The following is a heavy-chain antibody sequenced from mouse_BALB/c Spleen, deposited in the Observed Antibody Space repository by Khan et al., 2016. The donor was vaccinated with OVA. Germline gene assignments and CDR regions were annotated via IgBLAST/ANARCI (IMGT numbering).Heavy chain of an antibody. CDR2: LWSDGST. D-gene: IGHD2-10*01. Sequence: QVRLQQSGPGLVAPSQSLSLTCTISGFSLTDYGVHWVRQPPGKGLEWLVVLWSDGSTAYNSALKSRLSIIKDHSKSQIFLKMNSLQTDDTAMYYCARQPYYHYYIMDYWGQGTSVTVSS. CDR1: GFSLTDYG. V-gene: IGHV2-6-1*01. J-gene: IGHJ4*01. CDR3: ARQPYYHYYIMDY.